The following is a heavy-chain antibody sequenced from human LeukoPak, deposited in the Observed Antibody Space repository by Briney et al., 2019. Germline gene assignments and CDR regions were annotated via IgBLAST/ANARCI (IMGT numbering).Heavy chain of an antibody. CDR3: ARDRGGTSGMDV. CDR2: IYSGGTT. Sequence: GGSLRLSCAASGLTVNSNYMSWVRQAPGKGLEWVSVIYSGGTTYYADSVKGRFTISRDNSKNILSLQMKSLRADDTAVYYCARDRGGTSGMDVWGKGTTVTVSS. CDR1: GLTVNSNY. D-gene: IGHD4-23*01. J-gene: IGHJ6*03. V-gene: IGHV3-53*01.